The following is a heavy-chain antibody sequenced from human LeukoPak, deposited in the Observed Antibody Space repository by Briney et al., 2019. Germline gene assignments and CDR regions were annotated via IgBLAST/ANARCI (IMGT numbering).Heavy chain of an antibody. D-gene: IGHD3-10*01. V-gene: IGHV3-23*01. CDR3: AKDQDYYGLGSYPTY. Sequence: GGSLRLSCAASGFTFSRYVMTWVRQAPAKGLEWVSEISGSGTNTYYADSVKGRFTISRDNSRNTLNLQMNSLRDEDTAVYFCAKDQDYYGLGSYPTYWGQGTLVTVSS. CDR2: ISGSGTNT. CDR1: GFTFSRYV. J-gene: IGHJ4*02.